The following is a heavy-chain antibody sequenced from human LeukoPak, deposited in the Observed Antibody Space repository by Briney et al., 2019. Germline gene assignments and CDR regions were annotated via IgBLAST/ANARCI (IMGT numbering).Heavy chain of an antibody. CDR2: ISWNSGSI. CDR1: GFTFDDYA. D-gene: IGHD6-19*01. CDR3: AKDIAGYSSGWPIDY. V-gene: IGHV3-9*01. Sequence: AGGSLRLSCAASGFTFDDYAMHWVRQAPGKGLEWVSGISWNSGSIGYADSVKGRFAISRDNAKNSLYLQMNSLRAEDTALYYCAKDIAGYSSGWPIDYWGQGTLVTVSS. J-gene: IGHJ4*02.